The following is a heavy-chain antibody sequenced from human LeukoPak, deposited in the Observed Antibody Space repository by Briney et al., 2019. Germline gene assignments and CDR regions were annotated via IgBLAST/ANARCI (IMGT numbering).Heavy chain of an antibody. V-gene: IGHV3-21*01. CDR2: ISSSSSYI. CDR1: GFTFSSYS. D-gene: IGHD5-18*01. J-gene: IGHJ4*02. Sequence: GGSLRLSCAASGFTFSSYSMNWVRQAPGKGLEWVSSISSSSSYIYYADSVKGRFTISRDNAKNSLYLQMNSLRAEDTAVYYCARDPEGYSYGAHFDYWGQGTLVTVSS. CDR3: ARDPEGYSYGAHFDY.